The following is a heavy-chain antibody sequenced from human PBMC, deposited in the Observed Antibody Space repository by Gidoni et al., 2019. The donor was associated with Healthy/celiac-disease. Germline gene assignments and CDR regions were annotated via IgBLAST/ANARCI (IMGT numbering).Heavy chain of an antibody. Sequence: EEQLVESGGGLVQPGGSLRLACDASGFPFSSYWMSWVRQAPGKGLEWVANITQDGSEKYYVDSVKGRFTISRDNAKNSLYLQMNSLRAEDTAVYYCAADIAVVDYWGQGTLVTVSS. V-gene: IGHV3-7*01. D-gene: IGHD6-19*01. CDR2: ITQDGSEK. CDR1: GFPFSSYW. J-gene: IGHJ4*02. CDR3: AADIAVVDY.